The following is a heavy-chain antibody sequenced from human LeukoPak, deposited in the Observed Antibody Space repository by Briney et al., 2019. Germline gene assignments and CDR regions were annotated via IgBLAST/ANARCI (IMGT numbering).Heavy chain of an antibody. CDR3: ARGERLGPDF. CDR2: IHYSGST. Sequence: NPSETLSLTCTVSGDSIIGYYWSWTRQPPGKGLEWIGYIHYSGSTNYNPSLQSRVTISVDTSRSHFSLKLSSATAADTAVYYCARGERLGPDFWGQGTLVTVSS. J-gene: IGHJ4*02. CDR1: GDSIIGYY. D-gene: IGHD1-1*01. V-gene: IGHV4-59*01.